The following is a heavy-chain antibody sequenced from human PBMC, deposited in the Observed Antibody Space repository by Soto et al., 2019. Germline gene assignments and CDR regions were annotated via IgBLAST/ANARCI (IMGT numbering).Heavy chain of an antibody. CDR3: ARDRIVFLWFGADAFEI. CDR2: ISAYNGNT. V-gene: IGHV1-18*01. Sequence: QVQLVQSGAEVKKPGASVKVSCKASGYTFTSYGISWVRQAPGQGLEWMGWISAYNGNTNYAQKLQGRVTMTTDTSTSTAYMGLRSLRSDDTAVYYCARDRIVFLWFGADAFEIWGQGKMVTVSS. CDR1: GYTFTSYG. D-gene: IGHD3-10*01. J-gene: IGHJ3*02.